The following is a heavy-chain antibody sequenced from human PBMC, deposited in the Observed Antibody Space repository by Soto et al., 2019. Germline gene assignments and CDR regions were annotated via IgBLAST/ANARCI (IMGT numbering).Heavy chain of an antibody. J-gene: IGHJ3*02. CDR2: MNPHSGDT. V-gene: IGHV1-8*01. CDR1: GYSFTSYD. CDR3: ARDPSLSYNWNDVLGDAFDI. Sequence: ASVKVSCKASGYSFTSYDIKWVRQAPGQGLEWMGWMNPHSGDTGFAQKFQGRLIMTRDESTSTAYMELSSLRSEDTAVYYCARDPSLSYNWNDVLGDAFDIWGQGTMVTVSS. D-gene: IGHD1-20*01.